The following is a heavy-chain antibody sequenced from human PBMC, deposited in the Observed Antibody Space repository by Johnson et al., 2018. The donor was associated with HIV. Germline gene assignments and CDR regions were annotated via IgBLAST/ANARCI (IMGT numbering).Heavy chain of an antibody. CDR1: GFDFSSSW. V-gene: IGHV3-48*01. Sequence: VHLVESGGGVVRPGGSLRLSCAASGFDFSSSWMHWVRQAPGKGLEWVSYIDSRGSIIYSADSVKGRFTISRDNSKDTLYLEMNSLRAEDTAVYYCAREDSAFDIWGQGTMVTVSS. CDR3: AREDSAFDI. CDR2: IDSRGSII. J-gene: IGHJ3*02.